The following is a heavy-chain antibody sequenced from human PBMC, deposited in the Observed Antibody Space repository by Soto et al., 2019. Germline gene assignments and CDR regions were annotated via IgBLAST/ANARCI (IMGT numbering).Heavy chain of an antibody. Sequence: GASVKVSCKASGYTFTGYYMHWVRQAPGQGLEWMGWINPNSGGTNYAQKFQGWVTMTRDTSIGTAYMELSRLRSDDTAVYYCARDAAPTPYYYDSSGYSTIYYYYGMDVWGQGTTVTVSS. CDR3: ARDAAPTPYYYDSSGYSTIYYYYGMDV. V-gene: IGHV1-2*04. J-gene: IGHJ6*02. CDR1: GYTFTGYY. D-gene: IGHD3-22*01. CDR2: INPNSGGT.